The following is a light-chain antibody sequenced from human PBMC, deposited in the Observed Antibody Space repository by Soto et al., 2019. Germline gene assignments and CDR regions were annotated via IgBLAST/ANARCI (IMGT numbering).Light chain of an antibody. CDR1: QSISSY. V-gene: IGKV1-39*01. CDR3: QQSYSTST. CDR2: AAS. J-gene: IGKJ3*01. Sequence: DIQMTQAPSSLSASVGDRVTITCRASQSISSYLIWYQQKPGKAPKLLIYAASSLQSGVPSRFSGSGSGTDFTLTISSLQPEDFATYYCQQSYSTSTFGPGTTVAIQ.